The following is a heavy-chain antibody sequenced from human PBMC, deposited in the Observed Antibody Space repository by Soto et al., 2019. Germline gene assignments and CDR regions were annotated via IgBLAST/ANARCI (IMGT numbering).Heavy chain of an antibody. CDR1: GYTFTSYG. Sequence: ASVKVSCKASGYTFTSYGISWVRQAPGQGLEWMGWISAYNGNTNYAQKLQGRVTMTTDTSTSTAYMEMRSLRSDYTAEYYCARGGAAAADTLNCFVAWGKGTLVTVPS. D-gene: IGHD6-13*01. CDR2: ISAYNGNT. CDR3: ARGGAAAADTLNCFVA. J-gene: IGHJ5*02. V-gene: IGHV1-18*01.